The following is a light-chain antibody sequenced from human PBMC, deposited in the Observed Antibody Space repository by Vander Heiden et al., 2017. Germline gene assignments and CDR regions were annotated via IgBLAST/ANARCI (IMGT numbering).Light chain of an antibody. J-gene: IGKJ4*01. CDR2: GAS. Sequence: EIVLTQFPGTLSLSPGERATLSCRASQSVSSSYLAWYQQKPGQAPRLLIYGASSRATGIPDRFSGSGSGTDFTLTISRLEPEDFAVYYCQQYGSSPRALTFGGGTKVEIK. CDR3: QQYGSSPRALT. CDR1: QSVSSSY. V-gene: IGKV3-20*01.